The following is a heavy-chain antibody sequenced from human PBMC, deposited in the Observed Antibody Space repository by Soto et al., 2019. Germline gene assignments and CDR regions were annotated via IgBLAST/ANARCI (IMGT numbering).Heavy chain of an antibody. CDR2: IIPIFGTA. CDR3: ARGEYCTNGVCPPLRYYYYYYGMEV. Sequence: SVKISCKASGGTFSSYAISWVREAPGQGLEWMGGIIPIFGTANYAQKFQGRVTITADKSTSTAYMELSSLRSEDTAVYYCARGEYCTNGVCPPLRYYYYYYGMEVWGEGTKVTVSS. J-gene: IGHJ6*04. V-gene: IGHV1-69*06. D-gene: IGHD2-8*01. CDR1: GGTFSSYA.